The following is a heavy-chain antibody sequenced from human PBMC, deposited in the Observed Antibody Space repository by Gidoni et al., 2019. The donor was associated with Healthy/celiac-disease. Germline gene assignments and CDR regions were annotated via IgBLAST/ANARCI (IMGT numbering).Heavy chain of an antibody. J-gene: IGHJ4*02. D-gene: IGHD1-26*01. V-gene: IGHV3-73*01. CDR1: GFTFRGSA. CDR2: IRSKANSYAT. CDR3: TRQDIVGATMEVY. Sequence: EVQLVESGGGLVQPGGSLKLSCAASGFTFRGSAMHWVRQASGKGLEWVGRIRSKANSYATAYAASVKGRFTISRDDSKNTAYLQMNSLKTEDTAVYYCTRQDIVGATMEVYWGQGTLVTVSS.